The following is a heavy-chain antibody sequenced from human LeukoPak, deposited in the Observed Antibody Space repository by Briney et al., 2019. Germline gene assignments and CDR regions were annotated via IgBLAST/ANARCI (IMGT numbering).Heavy chain of an antibody. V-gene: IGHV4-61*02. CDR2: IYRTGST. CDR3: ARLAYGGNSDV. D-gene: IGHD4-23*01. CDR1: GGSISSGNYY. Sequence: SETLSLTCTVSGGSISSGNYYWSWVRQPAGKGLEWIGRIYRTGSTNYNPSLEGRVTISIDTSKNQFSLKLSSVTAADTAVYYCARLAYGGNSDVWGQGTLVTVSS. J-gene: IGHJ4*02.